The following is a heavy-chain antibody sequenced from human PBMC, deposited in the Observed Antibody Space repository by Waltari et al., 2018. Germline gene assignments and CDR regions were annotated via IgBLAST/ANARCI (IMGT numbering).Heavy chain of an antibody. CDR1: GFTFDDYA. CDR2: ISWNSDYR. J-gene: IGHJ5*02. V-gene: IGHV3-9*01. D-gene: IGHD1-26*01. CDR3: TKAQYGYGGSYDWFDP. Sequence: EVYLVESGGALVQPGRSLRLSCAAAGFTFDDYALHWVRQAPGKGRGWCSGISWNSDYRGYADSVKGRFTISRDNGKNTVYLQMNSLRPEDTALYYCTKAQYGYGGSYDWFDPWGQGTLVTVSS.